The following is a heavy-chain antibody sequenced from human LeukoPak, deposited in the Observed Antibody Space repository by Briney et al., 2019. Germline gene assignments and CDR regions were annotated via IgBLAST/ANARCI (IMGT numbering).Heavy chain of an antibody. Sequence: ASVKVSCKASGFTFTSSAMQWVRQARGQRLEWIGWIVVGSGNTNYAQKFQERVTITRDMSTSTAYMELSSLRSEDTAVYYCAAASSSWYGYYFDYWGRGTLVTVSS. CDR1: GFTFTSSA. D-gene: IGHD6-13*01. V-gene: IGHV1-58*02. J-gene: IGHJ4*02. CDR2: IVVGSGNT. CDR3: AAASSSWYGYYFDY.